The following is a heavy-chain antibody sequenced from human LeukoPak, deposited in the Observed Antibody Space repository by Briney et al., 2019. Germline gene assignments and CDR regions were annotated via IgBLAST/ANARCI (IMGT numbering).Heavy chain of an antibody. CDR1: GGSISTYY. CDR3: ARCGSLTYWYFDL. Sequence: SETLSLTCTVSGGSISTYYWSWIRQPPGKGLEWIGYIYYGGSTNYNPSLESRVTMSVDTSNNQFSLKLTSATAADTAVYYCARCGSLTYWYFDLWGRGALVTASS. CDR2: IYYGGST. V-gene: IGHV4-59*08. J-gene: IGHJ2*01. D-gene: IGHD1-26*01.